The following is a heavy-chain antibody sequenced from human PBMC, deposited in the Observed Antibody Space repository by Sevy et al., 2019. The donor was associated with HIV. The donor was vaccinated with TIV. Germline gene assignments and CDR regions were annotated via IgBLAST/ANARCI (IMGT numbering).Heavy chain of an antibody. D-gene: IGHD4-17*01. CDR1: GFTFSSYW. J-gene: IGHJ4*02. CDR2: IKQDGSEK. V-gene: IGHV3-7*01. Sequence: GGSLRLSCAASGFTFSSYWMSWVRQAPGKGLEWVANIKQDGSEKYYVDSVKGRFTISRDNAKNSLYLQMNSLRAEDTAVYYCARDQGGMYSDYEGYYFDYWGQGTLVTVSS. CDR3: ARDQGGMYSDYEGYYFDY.